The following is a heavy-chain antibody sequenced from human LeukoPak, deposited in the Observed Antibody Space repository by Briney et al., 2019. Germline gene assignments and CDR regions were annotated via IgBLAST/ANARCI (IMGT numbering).Heavy chain of an antibody. CDR1: GGSIGSGDYC. CDR2: IYHTGST. Sequence: SATVSLMHTVSGGSIGSGDYCWSWIRQPPGKGLEWFGYIYHTGSTHINPSLKSRVTISVDTSKNQFSLKLSSVTAADTAVYFCARGPDSSGYYYFDYWGQGTLVTVSS. D-gene: IGHD3-22*01. V-gene: IGHV4-30-4*01. J-gene: IGHJ4*02. CDR3: ARGPDSSGYYYFDY.